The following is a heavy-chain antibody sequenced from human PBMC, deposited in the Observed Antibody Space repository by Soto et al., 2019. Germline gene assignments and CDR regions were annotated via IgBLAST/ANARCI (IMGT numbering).Heavy chain of an antibody. CDR1: GGTFSSYA. D-gene: IGHD3-9*01. CDR3: AKHRRYFDWLLPIRYYYGMDV. V-gene: IGHV1-69*01. CDR2: IIPIFGTA. Sequence: QVQLVQSGAEVKKPGSSVKVSCKASGGTFSSYAISWVLQAPGQGLEWMGGIIPIFGTANYAQKFQGRVTITADESTSTAYMELSSLRSEDTAVYYCAKHRRYFDWLLPIRYYYGMDVWGQGTTVTVSS. J-gene: IGHJ6*02.